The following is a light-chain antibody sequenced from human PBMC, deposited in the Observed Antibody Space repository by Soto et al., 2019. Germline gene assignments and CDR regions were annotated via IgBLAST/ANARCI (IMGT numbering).Light chain of an antibody. Sequence: EIVMTQSPATLSVSPGERATLFCRASQSISSYLAWYQQKPGQAPRLLIYDASNRATGIPARFSGSGSGTDFTLTISSLEPEDFAVYYCQQRSNWPSITFGQGTRLEIK. J-gene: IGKJ5*01. CDR1: QSISSY. CDR3: QQRSNWPSIT. CDR2: DAS. V-gene: IGKV3-11*01.